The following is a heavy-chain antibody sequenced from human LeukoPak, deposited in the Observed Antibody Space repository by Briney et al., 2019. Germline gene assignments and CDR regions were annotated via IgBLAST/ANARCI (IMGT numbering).Heavy chain of an antibody. Sequence: SETLSLTCTVSGGSISSYYWSWIRQPPGKGLEWIGYIYYSGSTNYNPSLKSRVTISVDTSKNQFSLKLSSVTAADTAVYYCARVAVVAATLDYFDYWGQGTLVTVSS. CDR1: GGSISSYY. J-gene: IGHJ4*02. CDR3: ARVAVVAATLDYFDY. CDR2: IYYSGST. V-gene: IGHV4-59*01. D-gene: IGHD2-15*01.